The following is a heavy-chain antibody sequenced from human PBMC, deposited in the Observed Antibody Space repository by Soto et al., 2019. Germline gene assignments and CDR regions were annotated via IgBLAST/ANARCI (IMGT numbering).Heavy chain of an antibody. V-gene: IGHV1-69*13. Sequence: SVKVSCKASGGTFSSYAISWVRQAPGQGLEWMGGIIPIFGTANYAQKFQGRVTITADESTSTAYMELSSLRSEDTAVYYCARGVDIVATALSPPNYWGQGTLVTVSS. J-gene: IGHJ4*02. CDR1: GGTFSSYA. D-gene: IGHD5-12*01. CDR2: IIPIFGTA. CDR3: ARGVDIVATALSPPNY.